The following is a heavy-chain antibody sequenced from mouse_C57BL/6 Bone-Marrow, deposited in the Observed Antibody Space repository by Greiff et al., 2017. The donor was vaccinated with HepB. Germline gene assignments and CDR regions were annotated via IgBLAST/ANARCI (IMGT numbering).Heavy chain of an antibody. CDR2: ISDGGSYT. J-gene: IGHJ1*03. CDR1: GFTFSSYA. D-gene: IGHD2-12*01. V-gene: IGHV5-4*01. CDR3: ATYYTQGWYFDV. Sequence: DVQLVESGGGLVKPGGSLKLSCAASGFTFSSYAMSWVRQTPEKRLEWVATISDGGSYTYYPDNVKGRFTISRDNAKNNLYLQMSHLKSEDTAMYYCATYYTQGWYFDVWGTGTTVTVSS.